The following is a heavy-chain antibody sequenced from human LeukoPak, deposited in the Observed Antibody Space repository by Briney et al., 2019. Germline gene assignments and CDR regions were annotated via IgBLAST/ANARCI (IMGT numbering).Heavy chain of an antibody. CDR1: GFTFGEYV. Sequence: GGSLRLSCTASGFTFGEYVMTWVRQAPGKGMEWVGFIRSKAYGETTEYAASVNGRFTISGDDSKSIAYLQMNSLKTEDTAVYYCSISPGYSGYDWGIEYWGQGTLVTVSS. J-gene: IGHJ4*02. CDR3: SISPGYSGYDWGIEY. D-gene: IGHD5-12*01. CDR2: IRSKAYGETT. V-gene: IGHV3-49*04.